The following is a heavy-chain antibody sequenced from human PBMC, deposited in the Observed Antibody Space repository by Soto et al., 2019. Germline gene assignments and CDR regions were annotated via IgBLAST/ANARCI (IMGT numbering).Heavy chain of an antibody. J-gene: IGHJ6*03. CDR2: IYSGGST. D-gene: IGHD5-12*01. CDR3: ARVRADSGYDSMGGYYYYYYMDV. V-gene: IGHV3-66*01. Sequence: EVQLVESGGGLVQPGGSLRLSCAASGFTVSSNYMSWVRQAPGKGLEWVSVIYSGGSTYYADSVKGRFTISRDNSKNTLYLQMNSLRAEDTAVYYCARVRADSGYDSMGGYYYYYYMDVWGKGTTVTVSS. CDR1: GFTVSSNY.